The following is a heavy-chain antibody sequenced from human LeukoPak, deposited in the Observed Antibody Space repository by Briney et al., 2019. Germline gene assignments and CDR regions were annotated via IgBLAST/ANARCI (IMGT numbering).Heavy chain of an antibody. V-gene: IGHV3-33*06. CDR1: GFTFGSYG. J-gene: IGHJ1*01. Sequence: GGSLRLSCAASGFTFGSYGMHWVRQAPGKGLEWVAVIWYDGSKKYYADSVKGRFTISRDNSKNTLYLQMNSLRAEDTAVYYCANSYYDSSGYYTXHWGQGTLVTVSS. D-gene: IGHD3-22*01. CDR3: ANSYYDSSGYYTXH. CDR2: IWYDGSKK.